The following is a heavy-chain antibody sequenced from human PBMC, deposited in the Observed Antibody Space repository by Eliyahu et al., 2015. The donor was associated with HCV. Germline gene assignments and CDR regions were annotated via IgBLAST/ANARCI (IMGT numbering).Heavy chain of an antibody. CDR1: GFTFSDYG. V-gene: IGHV3-33*01. CDR3: ARDDDYAGHGLDY. Sequence: QVQLVVSGGDVVQPGTSLILSCAASGFTFSDYGMHWVRRAPGKGLEWVALVWADGNVKKVEDSVRGRFIISRDNSRSRMWLQMNNLRAEDTAVYYCARDDDYAGHGLDYWGQGALVTVSS. D-gene: IGHD4-23*01. J-gene: IGHJ4*02. CDR2: VWADGNVK.